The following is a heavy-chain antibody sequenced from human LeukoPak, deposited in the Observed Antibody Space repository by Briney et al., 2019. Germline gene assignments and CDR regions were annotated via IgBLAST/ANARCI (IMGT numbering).Heavy chain of an antibody. J-gene: IGHJ3*02. CDR2: INPNSGGT. D-gene: IGHD1-7*01. Sequence: ASVKVSCKASGYTFTGYYMHWVRQAPGQGLEWMGWINPNSGGTNYAQKFQGRVTMTRDTSISTAYMELSRLRSDDTAVYYCAREGEYNWNYVVAFDIWGQGTMVTVSS. V-gene: IGHV1-2*02. CDR1: GYTFTGYY. CDR3: AREGEYNWNYVVAFDI.